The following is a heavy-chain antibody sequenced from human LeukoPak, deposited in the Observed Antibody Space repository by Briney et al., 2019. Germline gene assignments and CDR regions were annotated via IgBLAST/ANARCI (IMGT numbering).Heavy chain of an antibody. V-gene: IGHV3-21*01. CDR2: ISSSSSYI. CDR1: GFTFSTYS. J-gene: IGHJ4*02. D-gene: IGHD1-26*01. Sequence: GGSLRLSCAASGFTFSTYSMDWVRQAPGKGLEWVSSISSSSSYIYYADSVKGRFTISRDNAKDSLYLQMNSLRAEDTAVYYCARVGVESYPFDYWGQGTLVTVSS. CDR3: ARVGVESYPFDY.